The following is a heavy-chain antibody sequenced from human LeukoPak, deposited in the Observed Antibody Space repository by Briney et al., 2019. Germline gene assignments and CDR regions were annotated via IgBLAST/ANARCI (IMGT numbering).Heavy chain of an antibody. V-gene: IGHV1-18*01. CDR3: ARDVFGSSWYDEGGFDY. CDR1: GYTFTSYD. Sequence: AASVKVSCKASGYTFTSYDINWVRQAPGQGLEWMGWISAYNGNTNYAQKLQGRVTMTTDTSTSTAYMELRSLRSDDTAVYYCARDVFGSSWYDEGGFDYWGQGTLVTVSS. CDR2: ISAYNGNT. J-gene: IGHJ4*02. D-gene: IGHD6-13*01.